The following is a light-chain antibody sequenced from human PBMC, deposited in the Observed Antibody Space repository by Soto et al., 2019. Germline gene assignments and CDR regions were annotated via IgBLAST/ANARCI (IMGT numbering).Light chain of an antibody. V-gene: IGKV3-11*01. CDR3: QQRSNWT. CDR2: DAS. Sequence: EIVLTQSPATLSLSPGERATLSCRASQSVSSYLAWYQQKPGQAPRLLIYDASNRATGIPARFSGSGSGTDFTLPISRLEPEAFAVYYCQQRSNWTFGQGTKVEIK. J-gene: IGKJ1*01. CDR1: QSVSSY.